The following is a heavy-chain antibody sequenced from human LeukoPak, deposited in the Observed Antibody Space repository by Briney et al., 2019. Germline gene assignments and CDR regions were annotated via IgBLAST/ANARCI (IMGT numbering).Heavy chain of an antibody. CDR3: AREAAGIDY. CDR2: INPSSGGT. D-gene: IGHD3-10*01. J-gene: IGHJ4*02. CDR1: GYTFTAYY. Sequence: ASVKVSCKASGYTFTAYYMHWLRQAPGQGLEWMGWINPSSGGTKYAQKFQGRVTMTRDTSISTAYMEVSRLRSDDTAVYYCAREAAGIDYWGQGTLVTVSS. V-gene: IGHV1-2*02.